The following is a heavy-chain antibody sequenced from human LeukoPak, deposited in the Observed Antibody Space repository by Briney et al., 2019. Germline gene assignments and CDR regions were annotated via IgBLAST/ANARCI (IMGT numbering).Heavy chain of an antibody. J-gene: IGHJ4*02. D-gene: IGHD6-25*01. Sequence: SQTLSLTCTVSGGSISSGGYYWSWIRQPPGKGLEWIGEINHSGSTNYNPSLKSRVTISVDTSKNQFSLKLSSVTAADTAVYYCARIPRIAPAYWGQGTLVTVSS. CDR3: ARIPRIAPAY. CDR2: INHSGST. CDR1: GGSISSGGYY. V-gene: IGHV4-30-2*01.